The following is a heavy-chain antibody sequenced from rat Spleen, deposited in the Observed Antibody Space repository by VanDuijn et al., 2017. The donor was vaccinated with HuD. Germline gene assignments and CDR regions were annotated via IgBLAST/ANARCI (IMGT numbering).Heavy chain of an antibody. CDR1: GFTFIDYY. CDR3: ARHEDYGGYSRDYFGY. Sequence: EVQLVESGGGLVQPGRSMKLSCAASGFTFIDYYVAWVRQPPKKGLEWVASISYEGTSTYYGDSVKGRFTISRDNAKSTLYLQMNSLRSEDTATYYCARHEDYGGYSRDYFGYWGQGVMVTVSS. V-gene: IGHV5-22*01. J-gene: IGHJ2*01. CDR2: ISYEGTST. D-gene: IGHD1-11*01.